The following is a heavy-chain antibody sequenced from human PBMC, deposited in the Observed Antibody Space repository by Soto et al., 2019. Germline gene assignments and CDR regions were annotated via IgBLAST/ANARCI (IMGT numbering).Heavy chain of an antibody. Sequence: QEQLVESGGGVVQPGKSLRLSCAASRFTFSSYAMDWVRQAPGKGLEWVAVISHDGSEKYYGDSVKGRFTTSRDNPKNTVYLQMNSLRPEDTAVYYCARAAAYFFHYYYAMDVWGQGTAVTVSS. CDR3: ARAAAYFFHYYYAMDV. V-gene: IGHV3-30-3*01. CDR1: RFTFSSYA. D-gene: IGHD6-13*01. CDR2: ISHDGSEK. J-gene: IGHJ6*02.